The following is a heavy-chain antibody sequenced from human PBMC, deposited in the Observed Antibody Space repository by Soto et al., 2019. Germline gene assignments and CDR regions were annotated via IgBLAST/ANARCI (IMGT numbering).Heavy chain of an antibody. CDR2: ISSSSSYI. Sequence: EVQLVESGGGLVKPGGSLRLSCAASGFTFSSYSMNWVRQAPGKGLEWVSSISSSSSYIYYADSVKGRFTISRDNAKNSLYLQMNSLRAEDTAVYYCARELRGHILTGKNRDYWGQGTLVTVSS. V-gene: IGHV3-21*01. CDR3: ARELRGHILTGKNRDY. J-gene: IGHJ4*02. CDR1: GFTFSSYS. D-gene: IGHD3-9*01.